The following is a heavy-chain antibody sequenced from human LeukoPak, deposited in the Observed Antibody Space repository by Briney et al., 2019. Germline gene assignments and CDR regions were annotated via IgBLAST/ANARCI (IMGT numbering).Heavy chain of an antibody. V-gene: IGHV3-53*01. D-gene: IGHD2-15*01. CDR3: ARGLPGYEFGLRGALFDY. CDR2: IYSGGST. Sequence: GGSLRLSCAASGFTVSSNYMSWVRQAPGKGLEWVSVIYSGGSTYYADSAKGRFTISRDNSKNTVYFQMNSLRAEDTAVYYCARGLPGYEFGLRGALFDYWGQGTLVTVSS. CDR1: GFTVSSNY. J-gene: IGHJ4*02.